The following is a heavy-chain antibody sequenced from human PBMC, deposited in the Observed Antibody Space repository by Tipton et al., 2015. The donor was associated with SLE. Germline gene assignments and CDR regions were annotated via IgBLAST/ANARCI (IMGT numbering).Heavy chain of an antibody. CDR2: INPSGGST. D-gene: IGHD3-10*01. Sequence: QLVQSGAEVKKTGASVKVSCKASGYTFTSYGISWVRQAPGQGLEWMGIINPSGGSTSYAQKFQGRVTMTRDTSTSTVYMELSSLRSEDTAVYYCARAHEGITMVQALDYWGQGTLVTVSS. CDR3: ARAHEGITMVQALDY. J-gene: IGHJ4*02. CDR1: GYTFTSYG. V-gene: IGHV1-46*01.